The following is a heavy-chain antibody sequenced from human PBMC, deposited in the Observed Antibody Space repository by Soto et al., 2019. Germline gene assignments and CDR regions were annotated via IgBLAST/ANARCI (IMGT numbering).Heavy chain of an antibody. J-gene: IGHJ4*02. CDR3: ARGFEYSSRWYNY. V-gene: IGHV1-2*02. Sequence: GASVKVSCKASGYTFTGYYMHWVRQAPGQGLEWMGWINPNSGGTNYAQKFQGRVTMTRDTSISTAYMELSRLRSDDTAVYYCARGFEYSSRWYNYWRQGTLVPVSP. CDR1: GYTFTGYY. CDR2: INPNSGGT. D-gene: IGHD6-13*01.